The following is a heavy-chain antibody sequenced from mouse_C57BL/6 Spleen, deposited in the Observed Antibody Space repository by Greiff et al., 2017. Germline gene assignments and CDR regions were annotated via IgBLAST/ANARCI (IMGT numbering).Heavy chain of an antibody. J-gene: IGHJ2*01. CDR1: GYTFTSYW. V-gene: IGHV1-61*01. CDR2: IYPSDSET. CDR3: ARWYYGSSYPYYFDY. Sequence: QVQLQQPGAELVRPGSSVKLSCKASGYTFTSYWMDWVKQRPGQGLEWIGNIYPSDSETHYNQKFKDKATLTVDKSSSTAYMQLSSLTSEDSAVYYCARWYYGSSYPYYFDYWGQGTTLTVSS. D-gene: IGHD1-1*01.